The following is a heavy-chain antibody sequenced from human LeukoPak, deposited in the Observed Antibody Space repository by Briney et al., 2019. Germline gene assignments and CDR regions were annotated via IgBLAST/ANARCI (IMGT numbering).Heavy chain of an antibody. Sequence: SGGSLRLSCAASGFTFNTFNMDWVRQAPGKGLEWVSSITSGGDYIYYADSVKGRFTTSRDNAKNSLSLQLNSLRVEDTAVYHCARGHYDVLAASYKWTPDYWGQGTLVTVSS. CDR2: ITSGGDYI. CDR1: GFTFNTFN. V-gene: IGHV3-21*01. CDR3: ARGHYDVLAASYKWTPDY. D-gene: IGHD3-9*01. J-gene: IGHJ4*02.